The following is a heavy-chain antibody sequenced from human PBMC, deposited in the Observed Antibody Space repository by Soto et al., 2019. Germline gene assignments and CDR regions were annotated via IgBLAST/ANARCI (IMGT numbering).Heavy chain of an antibody. CDR2: ISYDGSNK. D-gene: IGHD3-22*01. Sequence: QMQLMEAGGGVVQPGRSLRLSCAASGFTFSRHDMHCVRQAPGKGLEWVALISYDGSNKFYADSVKGRFTISRDNSKNTLYLQMNSLRAEDTAVYYCAKDADYDSTKLDYWGQGTLVTVSS. J-gene: IGHJ4*02. V-gene: IGHV3-30*18. CDR3: AKDADYDSTKLDY. CDR1: GFTFSRHD.